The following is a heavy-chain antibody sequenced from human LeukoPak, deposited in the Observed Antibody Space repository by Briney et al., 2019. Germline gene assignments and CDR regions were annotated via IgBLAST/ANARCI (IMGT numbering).Heavy chain of an antibody. Sequence: PSETLSLTCAVYGGSFSGYYWSWIRQPPGKGLEWIGEINHSGSTNYNPSLKSRVTISVDTSKNQFSLKLSSVTAADTAVYYFARAVGGTRLRYFDWLKYYFDYWGQGTLVTVSS. CDR1: GGSFSGYY. CDR2: INHSGST. J-gene: IGHJ4*02. D-gene: IGHD3-9*01. V-gene: IGHV4-34*01. CDR3: ARAVGGTRLRYFDWLKYYFDY.